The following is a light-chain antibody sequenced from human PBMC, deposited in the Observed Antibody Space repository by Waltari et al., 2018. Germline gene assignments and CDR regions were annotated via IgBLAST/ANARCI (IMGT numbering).Light chain of an antibody. V-gene: IGKV3D-15*01. J-gene: IGKJ4*01. CDR3: QQSTNWPLT. CDR1: QSVSSS. Sequence: EIVMTQSPATLSLSPGERATLSCRASQSVSSSLAWYQQKPGQAPRLLIYGASSRATGIPDRFSGSGSGTEFTLTISSLEPEDVAVYYCQQSTNWPLTFGGGTKVEIK. CDR2: GAS.